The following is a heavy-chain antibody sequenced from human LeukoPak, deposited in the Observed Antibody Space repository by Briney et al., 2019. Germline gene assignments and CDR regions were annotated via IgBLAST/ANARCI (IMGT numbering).Heavy chain of an antibody. CDR1: GGSLSIYY. V-gene: IGHV4-4*07. J-gene: IGHJ6*03. D-gene: IGHD3-10*01. CDR3: ARGRGILWFGDYYYMDV. CDR2: IYTSGST. Sequence: PSETLSLTCTLSGGSLSIYYWSWIRQPAGKGLEWIGRIYTSGSTNYNPSLKSRVTMSVDTSKNQFSLKLSSVTAADTAVYNCARGRGILWFGDYYYMDVWGKGTTVTISS.